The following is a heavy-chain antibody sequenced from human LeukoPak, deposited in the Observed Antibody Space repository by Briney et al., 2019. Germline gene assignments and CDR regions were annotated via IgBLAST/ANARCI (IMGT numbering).Heavy chain of an antibody. CDR1: GGSISSGSYY. D-gene: IGHD3-10*01. CDR3: AREGDYYYGSGSYYLIDY. CDR2: IYTSGST. V-gene: IGHV4-61*02. J-gene: IGHJ4*02. Sequence: SETLSLTCTVSGGSISSGSYYWSWIRQPAGKGLEWIGRIYTSGSTNYNPSLKSRVTISVDTSKNQFSLKLSSVTAADTAVYYCAREGDYYYGSGSYYLIDYWGQGTLVTVSS.